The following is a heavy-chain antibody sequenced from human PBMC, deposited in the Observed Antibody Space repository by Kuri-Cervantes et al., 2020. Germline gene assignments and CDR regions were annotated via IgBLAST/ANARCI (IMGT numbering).Heavy chain of an antibody. CDR2: ISSSSSYI. V-gene: IGHV3-21*04. CDR1: GFTFSSYS. Sequence: GGSLRLSCAASGFTFSSYSMNWVRQAPGKGLEWVSSISSSSSYIYYADSVKGRFTISRDNAKNSLYLQMNSLRAEDTALYYCARRAGYGFSYYYYYMDVWGKGTTVTVSS. CDR3: ARRAGYGFSYYYYYMDV. J-gene: IGHJ6*03. D-gene: IGHD5-18*01.